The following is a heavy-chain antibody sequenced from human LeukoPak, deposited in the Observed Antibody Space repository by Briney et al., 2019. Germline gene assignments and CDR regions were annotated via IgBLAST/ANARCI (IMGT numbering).Heavy chain of an antibody. V-gene: IGHV1-2*02. CDR3: ARGGGDIVVVPAAILPYYYYYYMDV. J-gene: IGHJ6*03. CDR2: INPNSGGT. Sequence: ASVKVSCKASGYTFTSYYMHWVRQAPGQGLEWMGWINPNSGGTNYAQKFQGRVTMTRDTSISTAYMELSRLRSDDTAVYYCARGGGDIVVVPAAILPYYYYYYMDVWGKGTTVTVSS. D-gene: IGHD2-2*02. CDR1: GYTFTSYY.